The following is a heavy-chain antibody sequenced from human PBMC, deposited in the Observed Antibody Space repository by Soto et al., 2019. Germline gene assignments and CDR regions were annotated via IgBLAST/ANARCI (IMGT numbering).Heavy chain of an antibody. Sequence: SETLSLTCAVYGGSFSGYYWSWIRQPPGKGLEWIGEINHSGSTNYNPSLKSRVTISVDTSKNQFSLKLSSVTAADTAVYYCARVDCSGGSCYGQRGNWFDPWGQGTLVTVSS. J-gene: IGHJ5*02. CDR3: ARVDCSGGSCYGQRGNWFDP. V-gene: IGHV4-34*01. D-gene: IGHD2-15*01. CDR2: INHSGST. CDR1: GGSFSGYY.